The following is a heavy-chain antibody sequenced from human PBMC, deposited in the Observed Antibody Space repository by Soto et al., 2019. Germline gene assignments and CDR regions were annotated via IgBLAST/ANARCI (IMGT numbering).Heavy chain of an antibody. J-gene: IGHJ4*02. Sequence: EVQLLESGGGLVQPGGSLRLSCAASGFTFSSYAMSWVRQAPGKGLEWGSAISGSGGSTYYADSVKGRFAISRDNAKNALYLLMNSLRAEDTAVYYCARRSSGWYFDYWGQGTLVTVSS. V-gene: IGHV3-23*01. CDR1: GFTFSSYA. CDR3: ARRSSGWYFDY. CDR2: ISGSGGST. D-gene: IGHD6-19*01.